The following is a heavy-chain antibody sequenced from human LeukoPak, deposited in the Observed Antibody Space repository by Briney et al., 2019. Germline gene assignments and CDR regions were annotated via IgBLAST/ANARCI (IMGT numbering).Heavy chain of an antibody. D-gene: IGHD3-10*01. CDR1: GNIFTSYG. J-gene: IGHJ4*02. V-gene: IGHV1-18*01. Sequence: ASVKVSCKASGNIFTSYGISWVRQAPGQGLEWMGWISGYNGNTNYAQNLQGRVTMTRDTSTSTAYMELRSLRSDDTAVYYCARDQGSGSYYPRFDYWGQGALVTVSS. CDR3: ARDQGSGSYYPRFDY. CDR2: ISGYNGNT.